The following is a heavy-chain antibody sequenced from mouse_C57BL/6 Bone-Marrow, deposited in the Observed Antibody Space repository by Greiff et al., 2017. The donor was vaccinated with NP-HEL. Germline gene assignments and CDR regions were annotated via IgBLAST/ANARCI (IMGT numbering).Heavy chain of an antibody. J-gene: IGHJ3*01. D-gene: IGHD2-3*01. CDR2: IDPSDSYT. Sequence: VQLQQPGAELVKPGASVKLSCKASGYTFTSYWMQWVKQRPGQGLEWIGEIDPSDSYTNYNQKFKGKATLTVDTSSSTAYMQLSSLTSEDSAVYYCAREGGYYAFAYWGQGTLVTVSA. CDR1: GYTFTSYW. CDR3: AREGGYYAFAY. V-gene: IGHV1-50*01.